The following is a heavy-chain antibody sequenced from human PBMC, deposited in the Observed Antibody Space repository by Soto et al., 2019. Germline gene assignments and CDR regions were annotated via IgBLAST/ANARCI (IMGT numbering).Heavy chain of an antibody. Sequence: PGGSLRLSCAASGFTFSSYGMHWVRQAPGKGLEWVAVISYDGSNKYYADSVKGRFTISRDNSKNTLYLQMNSLRAEDTAVYYCAKGPTYYDILTGYYPYYYYGMDVWGQGTTVTVSS. V-gene: IGHV3-30*18. J-gene: IGHJ6*02. CDR2: ISYDGSNK. D-gene: IGHD3-9*01. CDR3: AKGPTYYDILTGYYPYYYYGMDV. CDR1: GFTFSSYG.